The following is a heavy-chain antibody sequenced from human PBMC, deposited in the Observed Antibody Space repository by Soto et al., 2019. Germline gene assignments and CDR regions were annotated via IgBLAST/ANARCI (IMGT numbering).Heavy chain of an antibody. CDR1: GGSIGSSNW. CDR2: IYHSGST. CDR3: ARVSVAGTRFDY. D-gene: IGHD6-19*01. V-gene: IGHV4-4*02. J-gene: IGHJ4*02. Sequence: SETLSLTCAVSGGSIGSSNWWSWVRQPPGKGLEWIGEIYHSGSTNYNPSLKSRVTISVDKSKNQFSLKLSSVTAADTAVYYCARVSVAGTRFDYWGQGTLVTVSS.